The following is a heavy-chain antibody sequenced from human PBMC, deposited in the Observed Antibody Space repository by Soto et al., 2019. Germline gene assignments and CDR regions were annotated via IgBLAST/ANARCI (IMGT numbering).Heavy chain of an antibody. J-gene: IGHJ6*03. CDR3: ARGIQQGVIVYYYYYMDV. CDR2: INPNSGGT. Sequence: ASVKVSCKASGYTFTGYYMHWVRQAPGQGLEWMGWINPNSGGTNYAQKFQGWVTMTRDTSISTAYMELSRLRSDDTAVYYCARGIQQGVIVYYYYYMDVWGKGTTVTVSS. V-gene: IGHV1-2*04. D-gene: IGHD2-21*01. CDR1: GYTFTGYY.